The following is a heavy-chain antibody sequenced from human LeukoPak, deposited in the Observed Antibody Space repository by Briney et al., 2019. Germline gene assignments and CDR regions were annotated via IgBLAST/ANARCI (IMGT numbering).Heavy chain of an antibody. CDR2: IKQDGSET. V-gene: IGHV3-7*04. D-gene: IGHD5-12*01. CDR1: GFTFSSCA. CDR3: ARGIVATIGLGDY. J-gene: IGHJ4*02. Sequence: QPGGSLRLSCAASGFTFSSCAMSWVRQAPGKGLEWVANIKQDGSETYYVDSLKGRFTISRDNAKNSLYLQMNSLRAEDTAVYYCARGIVATIGLGDYWGQGTLVTVSS.